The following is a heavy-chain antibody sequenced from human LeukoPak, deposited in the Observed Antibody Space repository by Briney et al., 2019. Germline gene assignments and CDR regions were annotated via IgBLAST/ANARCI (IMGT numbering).Heavy chain of an antibody. V-gene: IGHV3-20*04. CDR3: ARNGAPVVTAITPYYYYMDV. CDR1: GFTFDDYG. CDR2: INWNGGST. D-gene: IGHD2-21*02. J-gene: IGHJ6*03. Sequence: PGGSLRLSCAASGFTFDDYGMSWVRQAPGKGLEWVSGINWNGGSTGYADSVKGRFTISRDNAQNSLYLQMNSLRAEDTAVYYCARNGAPVVTAITPYYYYMDVWGKGTTVTVSS.